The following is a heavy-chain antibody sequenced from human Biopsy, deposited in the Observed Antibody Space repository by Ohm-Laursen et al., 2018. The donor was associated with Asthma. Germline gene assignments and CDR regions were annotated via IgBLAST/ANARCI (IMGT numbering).Heavy chain of an antibody. D-gene: IGHD5-12*01. Sequence: SSVKVSCKASGDSFSNYAIRWVRQAPGQGLEWMGGLIPVLGTPDHAQMFEGRVTITADESTSTAYMELSSLSSEDRAVYYCARGYSGSDRIVYYYSGLEVWGQGTTVTVSS. J-gene: IGHJ6*02. V-gene: IGHV1-69*01. CDR3: ARGYSGSDRIVYYYSGLEV. CDR1: GDSFSNYA. CDR2: LIPVLGTP.